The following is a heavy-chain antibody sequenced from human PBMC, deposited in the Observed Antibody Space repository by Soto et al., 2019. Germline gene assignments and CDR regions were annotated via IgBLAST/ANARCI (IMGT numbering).Heavy chain of an antibody. CDR2: IYPGDSDT. J-gene: IGHJ6*02. CDR1: GYSFTSYW. CDR3: ARGVGYSSGWYPDDYYYYGMDV. Sequence: PGESLKISCKGSGYSFTSYWIGWVRQMPGEGLEWMGIIYPGDSDTRYSPSFQGQVTISADKSISTAYLQWSSLKASDTAMYYCARGVGYSSGWYPDDYYYYGMDVWGQGTTVTVSS. V-gene: IGHV5-51*01. D-gene: IGHD6-19*01.